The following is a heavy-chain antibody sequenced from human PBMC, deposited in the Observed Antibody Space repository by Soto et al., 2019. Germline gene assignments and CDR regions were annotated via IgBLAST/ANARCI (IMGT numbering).Heavy chain of an antibody. D-gene: IGHD2-21*02. CDR3: AKGLAYCGGDYYSHFDL. CDR2: ISYDGSNK. J-gene: IGHJ2*01. CDR1: GFTFSSYG. Sequence: GGSLRLSCAASGFTFSSYGMHWVRQAPGKGLEWVAVISYDGSNKYYADSVKGRFTISRDNSKNTLYLQMNSLRAEDTAVYYCAKGLAYCGGDYYSHFDLWSRGTLVTVSS. V-gene: IGHV3-30*18.